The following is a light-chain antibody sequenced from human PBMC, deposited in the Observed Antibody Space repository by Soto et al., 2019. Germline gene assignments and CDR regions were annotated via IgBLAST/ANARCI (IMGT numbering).Light chain of an antibody. Sequence: DIVMTQSPDSLAVSLGARPTINCNCSQRVFYSSNNKNYLAWYQQKPGQPPKLLIYWASTRETGVPDRFSGSGSGTDFTLTISSLQAEDVAVYYCQQYYSTPLTFGGGTKVDIK. CDR3: QQYYSTPLT. J-gene: IGKJ4*01. V-gene: IGKV4-1*01. CDR2: WAS. CDR1: QRVFYSSNNKNY.